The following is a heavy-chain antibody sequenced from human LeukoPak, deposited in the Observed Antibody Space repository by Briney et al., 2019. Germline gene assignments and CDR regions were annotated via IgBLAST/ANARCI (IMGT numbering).Heavy chain of an antibody. CDR3: TTYYVGEGGRGH. CDR2: SGSP. CDR1: GGSISSGDYY. V-gene: IGHV4-61*08. Sequence: SETLSLTCTVSGGSISSGDYYWSWIRQAPGKGLEWIGHSGSPSYNPSLKSRVMISIDTSKNQFSLKVSTVTAADTAVYYCTTYYVGEGGRGHWGPGTLVTVSS. D-gene: IGHD2-21*01. J-gene: IGHJ4*02.